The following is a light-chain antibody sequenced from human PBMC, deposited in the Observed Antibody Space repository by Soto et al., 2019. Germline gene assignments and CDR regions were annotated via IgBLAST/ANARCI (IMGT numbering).Light chain of an antibody. CDR2: AVS. J-gene: IGLJ2*01. CDR3: CSYTSLSTVV. V-gene: IGLV2-14*01. CDR1: SSDVGGYNH. Sequence: QSALTQPASVSGSPGQSITISCTGTSSDVGGYNHVSWYQHSPGKAPKLILFAVSDRPSGVSHRFSGSKSGNTASLTIAGLQADDEADYYFCSYTSLSTVVFGGGTKLTVL.